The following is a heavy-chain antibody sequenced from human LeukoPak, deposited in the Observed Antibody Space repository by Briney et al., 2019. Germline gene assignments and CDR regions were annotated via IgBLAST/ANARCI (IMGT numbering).Heavy chain of an antibody. CDR1: GFPFSRYW. Sequence: GGSLRLSCAASGFPFSRYWMSWVRQAPGKGLEWVANIKPDESEEHYVDSVKGRFTISRDNAKNSLYLQTNGLRAEDMAVYFCARLAAGSDYFDYWGQGTLVTVSS. J-gene: IGHJ4*02. D-gene: IGHD6-13*01. CDR3: ARLAAGSDYFDY. CDR2: IKPDESEE. V-gene: IGHV3-7*04.